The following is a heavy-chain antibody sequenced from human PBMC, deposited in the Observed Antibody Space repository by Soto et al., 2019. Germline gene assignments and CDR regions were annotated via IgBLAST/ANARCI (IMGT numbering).Heavy chain of an antibody. CDR1: SDSVRSGSYY. D-gene: IGHD1-20*01. CDR3: ARGGPISGSRHPLKYCGMDV. J-gene: IGHJ6*02. V-gene: IGHV4-61*01. Sequence: SEPLPLTCTGSSDSVRSGSYYSIWSRQPGGNGLDWIRYIYNSGRTNYNPSLKSRVTISIDTSKNQLSLRLISVAAADTAVYYCARGGPISGSRHPLKYCGMDVWGQGTTVTVSS. CDR2: IYNSGRT.